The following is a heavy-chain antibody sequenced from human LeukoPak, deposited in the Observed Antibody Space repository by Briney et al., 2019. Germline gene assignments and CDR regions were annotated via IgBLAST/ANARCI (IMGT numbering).Heavy chain of an antibody. J-gene: IGHJ5*02. CDR2: IIPILGIA. D-gene: IGHD6-13*01. Sequence: ASVKVSCKASGGTFSSYAISWVRQAPGQGLEWMGRIIPILGIANYAQKFQGRVTITADKSTSTAYMELSSLRSEDTAGYYCAGGARIAAAGKLNWFDPWGQGTLVTVSS. V-gene: IGHV1-69*04. CDR1: GGTFSSYA. CDR3: AGGARIAAAGKLNWFDP.